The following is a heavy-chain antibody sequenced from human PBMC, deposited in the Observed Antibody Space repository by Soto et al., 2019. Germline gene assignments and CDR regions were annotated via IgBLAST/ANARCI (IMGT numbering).Heavy chain of an antibody. CDR1: GFTFNKYA. CDR3: ARMGLWFGELVPEDV. V-gene: IGHV3-23*01. D-gene: IGHD3-10*01. Sequence: EVQLLESGGSLVQPGGSLTLSCAASGFTFNKYAMSWVRQAPAKGLEWVSGIGSSGGPTYYADSVKGRFTTSRDNSKNTLYLQMNSLRAEDTAVYYCARMGLWFGELVPEDVWGQGTTVTVSS. CDR2: IGSSGGPT. J-gene: IGHJ6*02.